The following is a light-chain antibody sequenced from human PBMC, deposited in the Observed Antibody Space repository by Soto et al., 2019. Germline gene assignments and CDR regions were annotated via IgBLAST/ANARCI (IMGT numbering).Light chain of an antibody. CDR1: SGSIASND. J-gene: IGLJ2*01. Sequence: NFMLTQPHSVSGAPGTTVTISCTRSSGSIASNDVQWYQQRPGSAPTTVIYENNQRPSGVPDRVSGSNDGSSNSASLTISGLQTEDEADYYCQSYDSSTVVFGGGTKLTVL. CDR3: QSYDSSTVV. CDR2: ENN. V-gene: IGLV6-57*04.